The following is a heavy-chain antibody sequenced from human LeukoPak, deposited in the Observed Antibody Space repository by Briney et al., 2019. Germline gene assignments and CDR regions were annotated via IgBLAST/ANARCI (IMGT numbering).Heavy chain of an antibody. CDR2: IYHSGST. D-gene: IGHD3-10*01. Sequence: PSQTLSLTCAVSGGSISSGGYSWSWIRQPPGKGLEWIGYIYHSGSTYYNPSLKSRVTISVDRSKNQFSLKLSSVTAADTAVYYCARGMVRGNWFDPWGQGTLVTVSS. CDR1: GGSISSGGYS. J-gene: IGHJ5*02. V-gene: IGHV4-30-2*01. CDR3: ARGMVRGNWFDP.